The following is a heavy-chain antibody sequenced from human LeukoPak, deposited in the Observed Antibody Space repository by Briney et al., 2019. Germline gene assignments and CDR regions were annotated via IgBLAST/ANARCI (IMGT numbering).Heavy chain of an antibody. CDR1: GYTFTSYA. J-gene: IGHJ4*02. V-gene: IGHV1-18*01. CDR3: ARESSIYYDILTGYFPDHFDY. CDR2: ISGHNDDT. Sequence: GASVKVSCKASGYTFTSYAISWVRQAPGQGLEWMGWISGHNDDTNYAQRLQGRVTMTTDTSTSTAYMELSSLRSEDTAVYYCARESSIYYDILTGYFPDHFDYWGQGTLVTVSS. D-gene: IGHD3-9*01.